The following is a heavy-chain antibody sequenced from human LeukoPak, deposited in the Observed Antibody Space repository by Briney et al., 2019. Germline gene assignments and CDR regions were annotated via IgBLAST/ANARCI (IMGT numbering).Heavy chain of an antibody. V-gene: IGHV3-7*01. CDR1: GFTFSNAW. Sequence: GGSLRLSCAASGFTFSNAWMSWVRQAPGKGLEWVANIKHDGSETGGSETYYVDSVMGRFTISRDNAENSLYLQMSSLRVEDTAVYYCARDPGHPWEQLTAAFDIWGQGTMVTVSS. J-gene: IGHJ3*02. CDR3: ARDPGHPWEQLTAAFDI. D-gene: IGHD1-26*01. CDR2: IKHDGSETGGSET.